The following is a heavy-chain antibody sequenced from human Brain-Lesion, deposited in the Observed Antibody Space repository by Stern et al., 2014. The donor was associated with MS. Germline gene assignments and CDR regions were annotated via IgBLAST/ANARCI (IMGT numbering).Heavy chain of an antibody. Sequence: QLLESGPGLVKPSETLSLTCTVAGGSVRSTSYALGWIRQPPGKGLEWIGTIYYSGNSYYTLSLKSRLTIPRDTPKNQFPLQRGSVTAADTAVYYCAGEEDIRYCSGGSCTGNWFDPWGQGTLVTVSS. CDR1: GGSVRSTSYA. CDR2: IYYSGNS. V-gene: IGHV4-39*06. J-gene: IGHJ5*02. CDR3: AGEEDIRYCSGGSCTGNWFDP. D-gene: IGHD2-15*01.